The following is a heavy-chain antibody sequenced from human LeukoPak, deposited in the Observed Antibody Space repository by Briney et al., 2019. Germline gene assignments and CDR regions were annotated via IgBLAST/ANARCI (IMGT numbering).Heavy chain of an antibody. CDR1: GFTFADYA. CDR2: ITGDGYT. CDR3: SKDKLYGSGSYYHS. D-gene: IGHD3-10*01. Sequence: GGSLRLSCAASGFTFADYAMHWVRQPPGKGLEWVSLITGDGYTYYSDSVKGRFTISRDNSKNPLYLQMNGLRTEDTALYYCSKDKLYGSGSYYHSWGQGTLVTVSS. J-gene: IGHJ4*02. V-gene: IGHV3-43*02.